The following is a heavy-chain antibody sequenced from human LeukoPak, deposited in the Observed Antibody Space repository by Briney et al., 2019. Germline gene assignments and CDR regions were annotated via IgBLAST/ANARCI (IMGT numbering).Heavy chain of an antibody. CDR2: ISYDGSNK. CDR3: ARDWGGYGDYSDY. J-gene: IGHJ4*02. D-gene: IGHD4-17*01. V-gene: IGHV3-30*04. CDR1: GFTFSSYA. Sequence: GRSLRLSCAASGFTFSSYAMHWVRQAPGKGLEWVAVISYDGSNKCYADSVKGRFTISRDNSKNTLYLQMNSLRAEDTAVYYCARDWGGYGDYSDYWGQGTLVTVSS.